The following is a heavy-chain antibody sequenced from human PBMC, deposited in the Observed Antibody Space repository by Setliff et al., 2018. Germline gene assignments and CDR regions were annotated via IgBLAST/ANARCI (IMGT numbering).Heavy chain of an antibody. Sequence: GGSLRLSCAASGFTFSSYAMSWVRQAPGKGLEWVSAMSGSGGSTYYADSVKGRFTISRDNSKHTLYLQMTSLSAEDTAVYYCAREGYCGGDCYSIDWGQGTLVTVSS. CDR3: AREGYCGGDCYSID. CDR1: GFTFSSYA. D-gene: IGHD2-21*02. CDR2: MSGSGGST. V-gene: IGHV3-23*01. J-gene: IGHJ4*02.